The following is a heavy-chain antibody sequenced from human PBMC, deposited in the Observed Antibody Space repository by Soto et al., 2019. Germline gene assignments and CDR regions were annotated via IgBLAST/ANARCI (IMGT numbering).Heavy chain of an antibody. V-gene: IGHV3-21*01. CDR2: ISSSSSYI. CDR3: ARVGTRSSY. J-gene: IGHJ4*02. Sequence: LSFSCAASGFTFSSYSMNWVRQAPVNGLEWVSSISSSSSYIYYADSVKGRFTISRDNAKNSLYLQMNSLRAEDTAVYYCARVGTRSSYWGQGTLVTVSS. CDR1: GFTFSSYS.